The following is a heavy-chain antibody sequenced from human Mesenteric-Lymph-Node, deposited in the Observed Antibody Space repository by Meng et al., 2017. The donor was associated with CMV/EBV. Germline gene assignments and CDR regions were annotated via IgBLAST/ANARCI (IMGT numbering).Heavy chain of an antibody. J-gene: IGHJ4*02. CDR3: ARDRDYVWGSPMDY. CDR2: IKQDGSDK. V-gene: IGHV3-7*01. CDR1: GFTFSSYW. D-gene: IGHD3-16*01. Sequence: GESLKISCAASGFTFSSYWMSWVRQAPGKGLEWVANIKQDGSDKDYVDSVKGRFTISRDNARNSLYLQMDSARADDTAVYYCARDRDYVWGSPMDYWGQGMLVTVSS.